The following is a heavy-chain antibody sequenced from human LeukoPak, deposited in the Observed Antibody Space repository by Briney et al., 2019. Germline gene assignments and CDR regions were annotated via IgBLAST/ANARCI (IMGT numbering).Heavy chain of an antibody. D-gene: IGHD3-10*01. CDR1: GYTFTGYY. Sequence: GASVKVSCKASGYTFTGYYMNWVRQAPGQGLEWMGWINPNSGGTNYAQKFQGRVTMTRDTSISTAYMELSRLRSDDTAVYYCARGRVLVVNWFDPWGQGTLVTVSS. V-gene: IGHV1-2*02. J-gene: IGHJ5*02. CDR3: ARGRVLVVNWFDP. CDR2: INPNSGGT.